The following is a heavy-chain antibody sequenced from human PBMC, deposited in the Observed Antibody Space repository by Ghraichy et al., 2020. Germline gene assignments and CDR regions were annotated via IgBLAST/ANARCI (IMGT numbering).Heavy chain of an antibody. J-gene: IGHJ6*02. Sequence: SETLSLTCAVYGGSFSGYYWSWIRQPPGKGLEWIGEINHSGSTNYNPSLKSRVTISVDTSKNQFSLKLSSVTAADTAVYYCARGPYYDSSGYYWALNYYYYGMDVWGQGTTVTVSS. CDR2: INHSGST. CDR3: ARGPYYDSSGYYWALNYYYYGMDV. D-gene: IGHD3-22*01. CDR1: GGSFSGYY. V-gene: IGHV4-34*01.